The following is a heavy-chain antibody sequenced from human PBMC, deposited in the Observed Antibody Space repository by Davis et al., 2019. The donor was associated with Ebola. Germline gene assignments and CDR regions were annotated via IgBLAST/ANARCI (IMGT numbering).Heavy chain of an antibody. CDR3: ARDGDGDFIYYYYYGMDV. CDR2: INPNSGGT. CDR1: GYTFTSYY. D-gene: IGHD4-17*01. J-gene: IGHJ6*02. V-gene: IGHV1-2*02. Sequence: AASVKVSCKASGYTFTSYYMHWVRQAPGQGLEWMGWINPNSGGTNYAQKLQGRVTMTTDTSTSTAYMELRSLRSDDTAVYYCARDGDGDFIYYYYYGMDVWGQGTTVTVSS.